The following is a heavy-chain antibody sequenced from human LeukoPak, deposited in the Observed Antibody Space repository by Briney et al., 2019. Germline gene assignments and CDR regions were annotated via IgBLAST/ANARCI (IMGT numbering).Heavy chain of an antibody. CDR1: GFTFRSHG. V-gene: IGHV3-33*01. CDR3: ARSNTMTSNYYYGMDV. Sequence: GGSLRLSCAASGFTFRSHGMQWVRQAPGKGLEWVGVIWYDGSKTYYADSVKGRFTISRDNSKNTLDLQMSSLRAEDTAVYYCARSNTMTSNYYYGMDVWGQGTTVTVSS. D-gene: IGHD4-11*01. J-gene: IGHJ6*02. CDR2: IWYDGSKT.